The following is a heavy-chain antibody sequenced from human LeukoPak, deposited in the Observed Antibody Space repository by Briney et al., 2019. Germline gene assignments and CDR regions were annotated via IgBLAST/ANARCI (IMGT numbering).Heavy chain of an antibody. CDR3: ARVGAYYYGSGSYPPYGMDV. V-gene: IGHV4-4*07. CDR1: GVSISSYY. J-gene: IGHJ6*02. Sequence: SETLSLTCTVSGVSISSYYWTWIRQPAGKGLEWIGRIYSSGNTNYNPSLESRVTMSVDTSKNQFSLKLSSVTAADTAVYYCARVGAYYYGSGSYPPYGMDVWGQGTTVTVSS. CDR2: IYSSGNT. D-gene: IGHD3-10*01.